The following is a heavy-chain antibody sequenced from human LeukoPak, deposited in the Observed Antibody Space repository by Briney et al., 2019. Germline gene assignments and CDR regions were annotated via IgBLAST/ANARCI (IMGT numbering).Heavy chain of an antibody. CDR1: GGSFSGYY. CDR3: ARGPPVRGVIIAKRWFDT. CDR2: INHSGST. J-gene: IGHJ5*02. V-gene: IGHV4-34*01. D-gene: IGHD3-10*01. Sequence: SETLSLTCAVYGGSFSGYYWSWIRQPPGKGLEWIGEINHSGSTNYNPSLKSRVTISVDTSKNQFSLKLSSVTAADTVVYECARGPPVRGVIIAKRWFDTWGQGTLVTVSS.